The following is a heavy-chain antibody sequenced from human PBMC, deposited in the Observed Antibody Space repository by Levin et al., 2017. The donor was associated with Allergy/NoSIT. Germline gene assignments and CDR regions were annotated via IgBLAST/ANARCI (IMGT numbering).Heavy chain of an antibody. V-gene: IGHV3-30*04. CDR1: GFTFSSYA. Sequence: LSLTCAASGFTFSSYAMHWVRQAPGKGLEWVAVISYDGSNKYYADSVKGRFTISRDNSKNTLYLQMNSLRAEDTAVYYCARDLLAVMYFDYWGQGTLVTVSS. CDR3: ARDLLAVMYFDY. D-gene: IGHD2-21*01. J-gene: IGHJ4*02. CDR2: ISYDGSNK.